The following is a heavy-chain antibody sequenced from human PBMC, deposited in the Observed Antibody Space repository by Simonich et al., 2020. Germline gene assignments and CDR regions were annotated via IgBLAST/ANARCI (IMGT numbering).Heavy chain of an antibody. V-gene: IGHV3-53*01. Sequence: EVQLVESGGGLIQPGGSLRLSCAASGFTVSSNYMSWVHQAPGRGLGWCSCINSGGSTKYADSVKGRFTISRDNSKNTLYLQINSLRAEDTAVYYCARWTATGYYFDYWGQGTLVTVSS. CDR3: ARWTATGYYFDY. D-gene: IGHD1-1*01. J-gene: IGHJ4*02. CDR1: GFTVSSNY. CDR2: INSGGST.